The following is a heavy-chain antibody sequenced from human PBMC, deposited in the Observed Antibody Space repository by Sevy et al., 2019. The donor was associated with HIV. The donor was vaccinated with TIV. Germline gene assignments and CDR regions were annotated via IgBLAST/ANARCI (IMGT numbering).Heavy chain of an antibody. Sequence: ASVKVSCKVSGRTLTQLSIHWVRQAPGKGLEWMGTFDPEDDEKIYAQKFQGRVTMTEDTSTDIAYMELSRLRSEDTAVYYCATTKDYYESSGYPFDYWGQGTLVTVSS. J-gene: IGHJ4*02. V-gene: IGHV1-24*01. CDR2: FDPEDDEK. D-gene: IGHD5-12*01. CDR1: GRTLTQLS. CDR3: ATTKDYYESSGYPFDY.